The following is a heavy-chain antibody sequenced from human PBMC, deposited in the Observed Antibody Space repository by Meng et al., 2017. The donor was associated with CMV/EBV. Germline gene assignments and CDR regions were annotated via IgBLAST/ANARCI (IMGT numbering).Heavy chain of an antibody. V-gene: IGHV4-38-2*02. CDR2: IYHSGST. CDR3: ARDSNCNYPSVYDY. CDR1: GYSISSGYY. J-gene: IGHJ4*02. D-gene: IGHD1-7*01. Sequence: SETLSLTCTVSGYSISSGYYWGWIRQPPGKGLEWIGSIYHSGSTYYNPSLKSRVTISVDTSKNQFSLQLSSVTAADTAVYYCARDSNCNYPSVYDYWGQGTLVTVSS.